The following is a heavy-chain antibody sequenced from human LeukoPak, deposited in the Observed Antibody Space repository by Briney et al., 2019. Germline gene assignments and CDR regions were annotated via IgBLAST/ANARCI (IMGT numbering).Heavy chain of an antibody. CDR3: AREDSGYDYSPFDY. Sequence: SETLSLTCTVSGGSISSYYWSWVRQPPGKGLEWIGYIYYSGSTSYNPSLKSRVTISVDTSMNQFSLKLLSVTAADTAVYYCAREDSGYDYSPFDYWGQGILVTVSS. D-gene: IGHD5-12*01. V-gene: IGHV4-59*01. J-gene: IGHJ4*02. CDR1: GGSISSYY. CDR2: IYYSGST.